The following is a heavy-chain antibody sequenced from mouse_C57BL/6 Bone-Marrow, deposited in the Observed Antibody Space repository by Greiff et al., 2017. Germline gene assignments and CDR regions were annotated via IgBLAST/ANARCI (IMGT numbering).Heavy chain of an antibody. D-gene: IGHD3-2*02. J-gene: IGHJ3*01. Sequence: QVQLQQSGAELATPGASVKLSCKASGSTFTSYWMHWVKQRPGQGLEWIGYINPSSGYTKYNQKFKDKATLTADKSSSTAYMQLSSLTYEDAAVYFCARGQLRRGPAWFAYWGQGTLVTVSA. CDR1: GSTFTSYW. CDR2: INPSSGYT. CDR3: ARGQLRRGPAWFAY. V-gene: IGHV1-7*01.